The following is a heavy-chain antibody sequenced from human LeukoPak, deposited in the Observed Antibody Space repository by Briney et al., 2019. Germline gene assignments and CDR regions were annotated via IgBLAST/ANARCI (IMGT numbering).Heavy chain of an antibody. J-gene: IGHJ5*02. CDR2: ISGSGGST. CDR1: GFTFSSYV. CDR3: AQDQRAHWFDP. V-gene: IGHV3-23*01. D-gene: IGHD6-25*01. Sequence: GGSLRLSCAASGFTFSSYVMSWVRQAPGKGLEWVSAISGSGGSTYYADSVKGRFTISRDNSKNTLYLQMNSLRAEDTAVYYCAQDQRAHWFDPWGQGTLVTVSS.